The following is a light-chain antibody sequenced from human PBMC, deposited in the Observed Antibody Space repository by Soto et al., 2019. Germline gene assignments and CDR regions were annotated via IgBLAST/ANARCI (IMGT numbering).Light chain of an antibody. CDR2: DAS. CDR1: QGMGHY. Sequence: DIQMTQSPPSLSASVGDTVTISCRASQGMGHYLAWYQQRPGRRPNLLIFDASALEPGAPSRFRGSGSGTDFTLTISSLEPEDFAVYYCQQRSNWPPLTFGGGTKVEIK. V-gene: IGKV1-27*01. CDR3: QQRSNWPPLT. J-gene: IGKJ4*01.